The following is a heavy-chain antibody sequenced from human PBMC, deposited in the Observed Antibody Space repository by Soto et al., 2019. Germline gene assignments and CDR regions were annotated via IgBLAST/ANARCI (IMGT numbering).Heavy chain of an antibody. V-gene: IGHV3-23*01. CDR3: AKDRGGRAIFGVVIIDGMDV. Sequence: EVQLLESGGGLVPPGGSLRLSCAASGFTFSSYTMNWVRQAPGKGLEWVSAITSSGGTTYYADSVKGRFTVSRDNSENTLYLQKNSLRAEDTAEYYCAKDRGGRAIFGVVIIDGMDVWGQGTTVTVSS. CDR2: ITSSGGTT. CDR1: GFTFSSYT. J-gene: IGHJ6*02. D-gene: IGHD3-3*01.